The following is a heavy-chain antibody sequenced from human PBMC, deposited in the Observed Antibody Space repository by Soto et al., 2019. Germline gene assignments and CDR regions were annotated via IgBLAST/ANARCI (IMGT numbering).Heavy chain of an antibody. V-gene: IGHV3-30*03. CDR3: TGEVASGY. J-gene: IGHJ4*02. CDR2: ISRDGGTK. Sequence: QVQLVESGGSVVQPGRSLRLSCAVSGFTVSTYGMHWVRQAPGKGLEWVAVISRDGGTKYYADSVKDRFTISRDNSRNTLFLEMNTLRGDDMAVYYCTGEVASGYWGQGTLVTVSS. CDR1: GFTVSTYG. D-gene: IGHD2-8*02.